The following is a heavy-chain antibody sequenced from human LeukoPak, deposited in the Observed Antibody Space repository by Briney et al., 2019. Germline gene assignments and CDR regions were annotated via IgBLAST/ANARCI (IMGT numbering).Heavy chain of an antibody. CDR1: GYTFSGYY. CDR2: VNPSSGDT. J-gene: IGHJ4*02. Sequence: ASVKVSCKASGYTFSGYYLHWVRQAPGQGLEWMGWVNPSSGDTDYALKFQGRVTMTRDTSITTAYMELSSLKSDDTAVYYCARPLGSGSYPGDYWGQGTLVTVSP. V-gene: IGHV1-2*02. D-gene: IGHD3-16*02. CDR3: ARPLGSGSYPGDY.